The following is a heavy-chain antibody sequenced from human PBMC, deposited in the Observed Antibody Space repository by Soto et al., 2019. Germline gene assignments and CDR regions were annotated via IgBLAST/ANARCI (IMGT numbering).Heavy chain of an antibody. CDR1: GGSVSSGSYY. D-gene: IGHD5-18*01. Sequence: SETLSLTCTVSGGSVSSGSYYWSWIRQPPGKGLEWIGYIYYSGCTNYNPSLKSRVTISVDTSKNQFSLKLSSVTAADTAVYYCARDFGYSYGLALDYWGQGTLVTVPQ. J-gene: IGHJ4*02. CDR3: ARDFGYSYGLALDY. V-gene: IGHV4-61*01. CDR2: IYYSGCT.